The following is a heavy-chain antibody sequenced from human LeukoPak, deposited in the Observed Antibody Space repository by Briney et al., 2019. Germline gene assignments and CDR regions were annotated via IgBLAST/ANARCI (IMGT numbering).Heavy chain of an antibody. D-gene: IGHD2-15*01. J-gene: IGHJ5*02. CDR3: ARDVVGATNWFDP. CDR2: IHPNSGGT. CDR1: GYTLTGYY. Sequence: ASVKVSCKASGYTLTGYYMHWVRQAPGQGLEWMGWIHPNSGGTNYAQKFQGRVTMTRDTSISTAYMELSRLRSYDTAVYYCARDVVGATNWFDPWGQGTLVTVSS. V-gene: IGHV1-2*02.